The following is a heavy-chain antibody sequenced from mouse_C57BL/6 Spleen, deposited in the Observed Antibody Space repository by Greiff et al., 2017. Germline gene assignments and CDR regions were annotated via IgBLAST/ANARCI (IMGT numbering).Heavy chain of an antibody. CDR2: ISDGGSYT. CDR1: GFTFSSYA. CDR3: ARVWDGGYAMDY. J-gene: IGHJ4*01. D-gene: IGHD4-1*01. Sequence: EVMLVESGGGLVKPGGSLKLSCAASGFTFSSYAMSWVRQTPEKRLEWVATISDGGSYTYYPDNVKGRFTISRDNAKNNLYLQMSHLKSEDTAMYYCARVWDGGYAMDYWGQGTSVTVSS. V-gene: IGHV5-4*03.